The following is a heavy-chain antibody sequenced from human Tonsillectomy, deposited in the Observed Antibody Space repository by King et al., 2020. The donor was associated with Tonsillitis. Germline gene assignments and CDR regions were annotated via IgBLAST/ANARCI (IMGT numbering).Heavy chain of an antibody. CDR2: INPNSGDT. V-gene: IGHV1-2*02. CDR3: AREGRYCSGVNCYFGMDL. D-gene: IGHD2-15*01. CDR1: GYTFTDYY. J-gene: IGHJ6*02. Sequence: VQLVESGAEVKKPGASVKVSCKASGYTFTDYYMHWVRQAPGQGLEWMGWINPNSGDTNYAQKFQGRVTMTRDTSISTAYMELSRLISDDTAVYFCAREGRYCSGVNCYFGMDLWGQGTTVTVSS.